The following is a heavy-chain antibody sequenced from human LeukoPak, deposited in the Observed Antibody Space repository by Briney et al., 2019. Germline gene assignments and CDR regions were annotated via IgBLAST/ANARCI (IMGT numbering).Heavy chain of an antibody. Sequence: GGSLRLSCAASGFTFSSYSMNWVRQAPGKGLEWVSSISSSSSYIHYADSVKGRFTISRDNAKNSLYLQMNSLRAEDTAVYYCARVLSPGENVDYWGQGTLVIVSS. D-gene: IGHD7-27*01. V-gene: IGHV3-21*01. CDR2: ISSSSSYI. CDR3: ARVLSPGENVDY. CDR1: GFTFSSYS. J-gene: IGHJ4*02.